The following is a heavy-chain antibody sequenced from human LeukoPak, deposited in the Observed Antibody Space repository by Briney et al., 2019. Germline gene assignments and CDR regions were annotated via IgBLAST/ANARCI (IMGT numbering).Heavy chain of an antibody. CDR1: GFTFSSYG. CDR3: AKGYKDPGEWESRDYYGMDV. CDR2: ISYDGSNK. J-gene: IGHJ6*02. D-gene: IGHD1-26*01. Sequence: PGRSLRLSCAASGFTFSSYGMHWVRQAPGKGLEWVAVISYDGSNKYYADSVKGRFTISRDNSKNTLYLQMNSLRAEDTAVYYCAKGYKDPGEWESRDYYGMDVWGQGTTVTVSS. V-gene: IGHV3-30*18.